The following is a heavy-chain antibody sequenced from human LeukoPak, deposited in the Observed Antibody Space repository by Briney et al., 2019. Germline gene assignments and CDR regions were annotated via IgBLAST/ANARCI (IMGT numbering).Heavy chain of an antibody. Sequence: GASVKLSCKASGYTFTGHYMYWVRQAPGQGLEWMGWINPNSGDTNYAQKFQGRVTMTRDTSISTAYMDLNRLTSDDTAVYYCARRLTTSQDLDYWGQGTLVTVSS. CDR2: INPNSGDT. J-gene: IGHJ4*02. CDR1: GYTFTGHY. D-gene: IGHD2-2*01. CDR3: ARRLTTSQDLDY. V-gene: IGHV1-2*02.